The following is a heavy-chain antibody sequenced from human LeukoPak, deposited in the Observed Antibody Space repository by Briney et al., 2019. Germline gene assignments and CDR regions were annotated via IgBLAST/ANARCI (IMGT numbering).Heavy chain of an antibody. V-gene: IGHV4-39*01. D-gene: IGHD6-25*01. CDR1: GGSISSSSYY. J-gene: IGHJ6*03. CDR2: IYYSGST. Sequence: SETLSLTCTVSGGSISSSSYYWGWIRQPPGKGLEGIGSIYYSGSTYYNPSLKSRVTISVDTSKNQFSLKLSSVTAADTAVYYCATAGGIAASWGYYYMDVWGKGTTVTVSS. CDR3: ATAGGIAASWGYYYMDV.